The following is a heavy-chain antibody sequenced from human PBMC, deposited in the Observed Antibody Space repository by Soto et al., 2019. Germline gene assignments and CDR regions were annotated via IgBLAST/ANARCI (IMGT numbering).Heavy chain of an antibody. CDR1: GYTFTGYY. D-gene: IGHD1-26*01. J-gene: IGHJ6*02. CDR3: ARNSGSSLYYYGMDV. V-gene: IGHV5-51*01. Sequence: KVSCKASGYTFTGYYMHWVRQAPGQGLEWMGIIYPGDSDTRYSPSFQGQVTISADKSISTAYLQWSSLKASDTAMYYCARNSGSSLYYYGMDVWGQGTTVTVSS. CDR2: IYPGDSDT.